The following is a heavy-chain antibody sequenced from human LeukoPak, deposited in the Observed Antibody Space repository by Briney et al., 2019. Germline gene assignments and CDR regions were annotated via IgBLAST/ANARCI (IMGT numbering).Heavy chain of an antibody. CDR3: ARGGFVLLWFGESYWFDP. D-gene: IGHD3-10*01. Sequence: SETLSLTCAVYGGSFSGYYWSWIRQPPGKGLEWIGEINHSGSTNYNPSLKSRVTISVDTPKNQFSLKLSSVTAADTAVYYCARGGFVLLWFGESYWFDPWGQGTLVTVSS. V-gene: IGHV4-34*01. J-gene: IGHJ5*02. CDR1: GGSFSGYY. CDR2: INHSGST.